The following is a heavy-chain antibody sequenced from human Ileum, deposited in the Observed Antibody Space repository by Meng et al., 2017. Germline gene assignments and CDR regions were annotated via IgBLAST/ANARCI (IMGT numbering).Heavy chain of an antibody. CDR2: MNTDKGNT. V-gene: IGHV1-18*01. D-gene: IGHD1-1*01. CDR1: GYTFTTYG. Sequence: QVQLVQSGGAVKKPGASVKVSCKASGYTFTTYGISWVRQAPGQGLEWMGWMNTDKGNTNYAQKFQGRVTMTRDTSTSTAYMELRSLRSDDTAVYYCAREGAYNGGDYWGQGTLVTVSS. CDR3: AREGAYNGGDY. J-gene: IGHJ4*02.